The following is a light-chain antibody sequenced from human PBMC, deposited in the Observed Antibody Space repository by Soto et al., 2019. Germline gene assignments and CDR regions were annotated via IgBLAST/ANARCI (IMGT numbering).Light chain of an antibody. CDR3: AAWNDSLNGVV. Sequence: QSVLTQPPSASGTPGQRVTISCSGSSSNIGSNTVNWYQQLPGTAPKHLIYSNNQRPSGVPHRFSGSKSGTSASLAISGLESEDEDDYYCAAWNDSLNGVVFGGGTKLTVL. CDR2: SNN. V-gene: IGLV1-44*01. CDR1: SSNIGSNT. J-gene: IGLJ2*01.